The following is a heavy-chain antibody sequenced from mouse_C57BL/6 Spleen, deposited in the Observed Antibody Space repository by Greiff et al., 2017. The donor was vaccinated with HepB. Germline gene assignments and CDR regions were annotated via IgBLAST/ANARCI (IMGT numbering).Heavy chain of an antibody. CDR3: AKTYDYDAMDY. CDR2: IYPGDGDT. J-gene: IGHJ4*01. D-gene: IGHD6-5*01. V-gene: IGHV1-82*01. Sequence: VQLQESGPELVKPGASVKISCKASGYAFSSSWMNWVKQRPGKGLEWIGRIYPGDGDTNYNGKFKGKATLTADKSSSTAYMQLSSLTSEDSAVYFCAKTYDYDAMDYWGQGTSVTVSS. CDR1: GYAFSSSW.